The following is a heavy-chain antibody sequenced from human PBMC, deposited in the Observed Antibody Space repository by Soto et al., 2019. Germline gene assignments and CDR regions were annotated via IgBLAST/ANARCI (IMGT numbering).Heavy chain of an antibody. CDR2: ISAYNGNI. D-gene: IGHD2-15*01. V-gene: IGHV1-18*01. J-gene: IGHJ4*02. CDR1: GYTFTSYH. CDR3: ARSFYCSGGSCYSDY. Sequence: ASVKVSCKSSGYTFTSYHFSWVRQAPGQGLEWMGWISAYNGNIKYAQNFQGRVTLTTDTSTSSAYMELRSLRAGDTAVYYCARSFYCSGGSCYSDYWGQGTLVTVSS.